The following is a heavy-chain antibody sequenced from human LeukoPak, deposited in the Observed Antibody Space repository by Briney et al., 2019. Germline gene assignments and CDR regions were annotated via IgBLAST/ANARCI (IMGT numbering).Heavy chain of an antibody. CDR3: ARDHVGTYRFVY. D-gene: IGHD1-26*01. V-gene: IGHV4-4*07. J-gene: IGHJ4*02. CDR2: IYSTGST. CDR1: GGSISSYY. Sequence: SETLSLTCTVSGGSISSYYWSWIRQPAGKGLEWIGRIYSTGSTDYNPSLKSRVTILVDKSKNQFSLKLNSVTAADTAVYYCARDHVGTYRFVYWGQGTLVTVSS.